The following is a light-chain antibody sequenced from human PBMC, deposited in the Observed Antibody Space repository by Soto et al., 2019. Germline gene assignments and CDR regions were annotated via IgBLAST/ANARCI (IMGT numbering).Light chain of an antibody. V-gene: IGKV2-28*01. Sequence: DIVMTQSPLSLPVTPGEPASISCRSSRSILSSNGYNYLDWYVQRPGQYPQLLNYLASNRASGVPDRFSGSGSGTDVTLKISRVEAGDVGVYYCMQGLTTPLTFGGGTKVEIK. CDR3: MQGLTTPLT. CDR1: RSILSSNGYNY. CDR2: LAS. J-gene: IGKJ4*01.